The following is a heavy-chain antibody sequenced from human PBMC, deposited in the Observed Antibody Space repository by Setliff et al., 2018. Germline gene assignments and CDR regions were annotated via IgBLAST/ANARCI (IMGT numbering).Heavy chain of an antibody. Sequence: ASVKVSCKASGYTFTINHLYWVRQAPGQGLEWVGWISGYNSNTIYAQNFQGRVTMTTDASTNTAYMELRSLGSDDTAVYYCATFRGYTYGYDYWGQGTLVTVSS. D-gene: IGHD5-18*01. CDR1: GYTFTINH. CDR2: ISGYNSNT. J-gene: IGHJ4*02. V-gene: IGHV1-18*01. CDR3: ATFRGYTYGYDY.